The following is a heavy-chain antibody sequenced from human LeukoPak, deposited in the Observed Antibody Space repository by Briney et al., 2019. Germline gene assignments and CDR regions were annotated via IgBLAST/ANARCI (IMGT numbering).Heavy chain of an antibody. Sequence: GRSLRLSCAASGFTFSSYGMHWVRQAPGKGLEWVAVISYDGSNKYYADSVKGRFTISRDNSKNTLYLQMNSLRAEDTAVYYCAKVGRSSTSFFGAIDYWGQGTLVTVSS. J-gene: IGHJ4*02. CDR3: AKVGRSSTSFFGAIDY. CDR1: GFTFSSYG. CDR2: ISYDGSNK. V-gene: IGHV3-30*18. D-gene: IGHD2-2*01.